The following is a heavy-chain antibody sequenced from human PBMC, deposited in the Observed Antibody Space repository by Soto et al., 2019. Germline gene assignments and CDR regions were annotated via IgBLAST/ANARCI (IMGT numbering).Heavy chain of an antibody. Sequence: EVQLVESGGGLVKPGGSLRLSCAASGFTFSSYSMNWVRQAPGKGREWVSSISSSSSYIYYADSVKGRFTISRDNAKNSLYLQMNSLRAEDTAVYYCARQAAEEVPAAMFDPWGQGTLVTVSS. CDR2: ISSSSSYI. CDR3: ARQAAEEVPAAMFDP. CDR1: GFTFSSYS. D-gene: IGHD2-2*01. V-gene: IGHV3-21*01. J-gene: IGHJ5*02.